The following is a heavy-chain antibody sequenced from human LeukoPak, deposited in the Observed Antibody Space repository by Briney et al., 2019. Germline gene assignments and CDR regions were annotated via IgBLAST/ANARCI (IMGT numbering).Heavy chain of an antibody. V-gene: IGHV1-46*01. CDR3: ARGLTHYGDYDAY. D-gene: IGHD4-17*01. CDR2: INPSGGST. Sequence: ASVKVSGKASGYTFTSYYMHWVRQAPGQGLEWMGIINPSGGSTSYAQKFQDRVAMTRDTSTSTVYMQLSSLRSEDTAVYYCARGLTHYGDYDAYWGQGTLVTVSS. J-gene: IGHJ4*02. CDR1: GYTFTSYY.